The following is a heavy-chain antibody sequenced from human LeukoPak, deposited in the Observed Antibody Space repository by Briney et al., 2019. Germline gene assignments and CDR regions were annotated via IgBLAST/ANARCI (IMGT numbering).Heavy chain of an antibody. CDR2: IDKEDKGYATAT. Sequence: PGGSLKLSCAASGFTFSGSAIHWVRQSSGKGLEWGGQIDKEDKGYATATAYAASVTGRFTISRDDSINTAYLQMKSLRTEDTALYYCTRDSGTYNWFDPWGQGTLVTVSS. J-gene: IGHJ5*02. D-gene: IGHD1-26*01. V-gene: IGHV3-73*01. CDR1: GFTFSGSA. CDR3: TRDSGTYNWFDP.